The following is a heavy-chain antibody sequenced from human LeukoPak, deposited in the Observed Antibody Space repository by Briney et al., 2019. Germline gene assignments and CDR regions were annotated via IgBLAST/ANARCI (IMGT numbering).Heavy chain of an antibody. CDR1: GFPFSSYG. D-gene: IGHD3-10*01. V-gene: IGHV3-30*18. Sequence: GGSLRLSCAAPGFPFSSYGMHWVRQAPGKGLEWVAVISYDGSNKYYADSVKGRFTISRDNSKNTLYLQMNSLRAEDTAVYYCAKDSGSGSYSTFDYGGQGTLVTVSS. CDR2: ISYDGSNK. J-gene: IGHJ4*02. CDR3: AKDSGSGSYSTFDY.